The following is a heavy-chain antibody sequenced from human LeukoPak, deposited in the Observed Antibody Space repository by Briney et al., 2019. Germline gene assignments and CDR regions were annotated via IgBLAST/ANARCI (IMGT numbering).Heavy chain of an antibody. CDR2: MNPNSGNT. V-gene: IGHV1-8*03. D-gene: IGHD6-13*01. J-gene: IGHJ5*02. CDR3: PRGGRRRAAAAYNWFDP. Sequence: GASVKVSCKASGYTFTSYDINWVRQATGQGLEWMGWMNPNSGNTVYAQKFQGRVTITRNTSISTAYMELSSLRSEDTAVYYCPRGGRRRAAAAYNWFDPWGQGTLVTVSS. CDR1: GYTFTSYD.